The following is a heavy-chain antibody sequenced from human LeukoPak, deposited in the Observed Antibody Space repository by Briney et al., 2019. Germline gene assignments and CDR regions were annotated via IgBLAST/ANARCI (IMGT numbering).Heavy chain of an antibody. Sequence: SETLSLTCTVSGYSISNGYYWGWIRQPPGKGLEWVGSISHRGSTYYNPSLRSRVTISVDTSKNQFSLKLSSVTAADTAVYYCASSRFSTEDYYYYYMDVWGKGTTVTISS. CDR2: ISHRGST. CDR1: GYSISNGYY. CDR3: ASSRFSTEDYYYYYMDV. J-gene: IGHJ6*03. V-gene: IGHV4-38-2*02. D-gene: IGHD1-1*01.